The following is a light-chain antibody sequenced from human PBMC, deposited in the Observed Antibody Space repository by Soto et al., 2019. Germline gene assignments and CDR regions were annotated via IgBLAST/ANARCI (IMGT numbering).Light chain of an antibody. V-gene: IGLV4-69*01. Sequence: QSVLTQSPSASASLGASVKLTCTLSSGHNTYAIAWHQQQPEKGPRYLMKLNSDGSHSKGDGIPDRFSGSSSGAERYLTISSLQSEDEADYHCQTWGTGSWVFGGGTKLTVL. CDR1: SGHNTYA. CDR2: LNSDGSH. J-gene: IGLJ3*02. CDR3: QTWGTGSWV.